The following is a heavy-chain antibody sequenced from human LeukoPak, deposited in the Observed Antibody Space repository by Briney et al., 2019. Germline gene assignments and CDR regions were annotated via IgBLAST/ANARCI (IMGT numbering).Heavy chain of an antibody. Sequence: GASVRVSCTASGGSFSSYGISWVRQAPGHRLEWMGEIIPVFGTANYAQKFQGRVTISMDDSSSTAYMEVSSLRSEDTAIYYCARDRRRLYSSSRSRGEVYMDVWGKGTTVTVSS. J-gene: IGHJ6*03. CDR2: IIPVFGTA. D-gene: IGHD6-6*01. V-gene: IGHV1-69*05. CDR3: ARDRRRLYSSSRSRGEVYMDV. CDR1: GGSFSSYG.